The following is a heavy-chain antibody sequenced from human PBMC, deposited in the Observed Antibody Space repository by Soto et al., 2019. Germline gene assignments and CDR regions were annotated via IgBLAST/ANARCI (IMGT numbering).Heavy chain of an antibody. D-gene: IGHD3-10*01. Sequence: PSETLSLTCAVYGGSFSDYYWSWFRQPPGKGLEWIGEINHSGSSNYNPSLRSRVTISVDTSKIQFSLTVSSVTAADTAVYYCARALYFGSGTYPDYWGQGTLVT. CDR2: INHSGSS. CDR3: ARALYFGSGTYPDY. J-gene: IGHJ4*02. CDR1: GGSFSDYY. V-gene: IGHV4-34*01.